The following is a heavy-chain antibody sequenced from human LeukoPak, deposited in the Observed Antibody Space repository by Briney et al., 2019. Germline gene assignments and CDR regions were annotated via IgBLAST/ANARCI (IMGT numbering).Heavy chain of an antibody. Sequence: SVKVSCKASGGTFSSYAISWVRQAPGQGLEWMGRIIPIFGTANYAQKFQGRVTITTDESTSTAYMELSSLRSEDTAVYYCARDDPDYGDYDWFDPWGQGTLVTLSS. J-gene: IGHJ5*02. CDR1: GGTFSSYA. D-gene: IGHD4-17*01. CDR2: IIPIFGTA. CDR3: ARDDPDYGDYDWFDP. V-gene: IGHV1-69*05.